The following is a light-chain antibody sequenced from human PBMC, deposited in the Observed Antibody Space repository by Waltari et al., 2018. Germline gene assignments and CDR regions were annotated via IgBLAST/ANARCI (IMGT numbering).Light chain of an antibody. V-gene: IGKV1-39*01. CDR3: QQSYSTPF. CDR2: AAS. Sequence: DIQMTQSPSSLSASVGDRVTITCRASQSITTYLNWYQQKPGKAPKPLIYAASSLQSEVPSRFSGSGSGTDFTLTISSLQPEDFATYYCQQSYSTPFFGPGTKVDIK. J-gene: IGKJ3*01. CDR1: QSITTY.